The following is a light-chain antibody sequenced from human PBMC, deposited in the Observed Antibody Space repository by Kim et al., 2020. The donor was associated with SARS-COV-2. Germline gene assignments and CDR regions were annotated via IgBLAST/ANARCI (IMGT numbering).Light chain of an antibody. CDR3: HQYGRSPRT. CDR1: QSISSNY. Sequence: EIVLTQSPGTLSLSPGERATLSCRASQSISSNYLAWYQLKPGQAPRLLIYDASSRATGIPDRFSGSGSGTDFTLTISRLDPEDFAVYYCHQYGRSPRTFGQGTKVDIK. CDR2: DAS. V-gene: IGKV3-20*01. J-gene: IGKJ1*01.